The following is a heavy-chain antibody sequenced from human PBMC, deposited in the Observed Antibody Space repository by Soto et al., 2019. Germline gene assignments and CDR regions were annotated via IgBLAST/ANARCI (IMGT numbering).Heavy chain of an antibody. Sequence: GASVKVSCKASGYTFTSYGISWVRQAPGQGLEWMGWISAYNGNTNYAQKLQGRVTMTTDTSTSTAYMELRSLRSDDTAVYYCARDTPGAALEYDPYAFDIWGQWTMVTVSS. V-gene: IGHV1-18*01. CDR3: ARDTPGAALEYDPYAFDI. CDR2: ISAYNGNT. J-gene: IGHJ3*02. CDR1: GYTFTSYG. D-gene: IGHD1-26*01.